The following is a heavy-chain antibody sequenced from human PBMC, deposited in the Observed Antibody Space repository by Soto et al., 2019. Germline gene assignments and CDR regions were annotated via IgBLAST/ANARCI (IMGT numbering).Heavy chain of an antibody. CDR1: GGSISSYY. Sequence: SETLSLTCTVSGGSISSYYWSWIRQPPGKGLEWIGYIYYSGSTNYNPSLKSRVTLSVDTSKNQFSLKLSSVTAADTAVYYCAREQYYYGSGSLGLEQEGGNWFDPWGQGTLVTVSS. CDR3: AREQYYYGSGSLGLEQEGGNWFDP. CDR2: IYYSGST. V-gene: IGHV4-59*01. J-gene: IGHJ5*02. D-gene: IGHD3-10*01.